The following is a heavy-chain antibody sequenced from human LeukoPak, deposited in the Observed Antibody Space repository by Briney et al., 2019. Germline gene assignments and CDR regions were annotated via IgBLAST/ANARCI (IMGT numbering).Heavy chain of an antibody. CDR1: SASISSGLYY. CDR3: ARLMATTPGAIDY. D-gene: IGHD5-24*01. CDR2: IYNNERT. V-gene: IGHV4-61*02. J-gene: IGHJ4*02. Sequence: SETLSITCTVSSASISSGLYYWNWIRQPAGKGPEWIGRIYNNERTNYNPSLKSRVTISVDTSKNQFSLKLSSVTAADTAVYYCARLMATTPGAIDYWGQGTLVTVSS.